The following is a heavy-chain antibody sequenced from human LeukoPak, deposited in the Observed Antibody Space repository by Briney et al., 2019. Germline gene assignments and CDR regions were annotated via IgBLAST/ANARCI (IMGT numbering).Heavy chain of an antibody. CDR1: GFTVNSPIF. V-gene: IGHV3-66*01. J-gene: IGHJ4*02. CDR3: ATGGITSGYFSPFDS. Sequence: GGSLRLSCAASGFTVNSPIFMNWVRQAPGKGLEWVSVIYSRGYTHYADSVKGRFTISRDDSKNTLSLHMNSLRTEDTAVYYCATGGITSGYFSPFDSRGQGTLVTVSS. CDR2: IYSRGYT. D-gene: IGHD3-22*01.